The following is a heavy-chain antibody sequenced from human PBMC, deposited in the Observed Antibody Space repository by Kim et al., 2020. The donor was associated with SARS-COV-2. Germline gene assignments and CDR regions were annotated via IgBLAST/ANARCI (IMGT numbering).Heavy chain of an antibody. V-gene: IGHV3-11*06. CDR2: ISSSSSYT. D-gene: IGHD4-17*01. Sequence: GGSLRLSCAASGFTFSDYYMSWIRQAPGKGLEWVSYISSSSSYTNYADSVKGRFTISRDNAKNSLYLQMNSLRAEDTAVYYCARVFRRVYGDYNYFDYWGQGTLVTVSS. CDR1: GFTFSDYY. CDR3: ARVFRRVYGDYNYFDY. J-gene: IGHJ4*02.